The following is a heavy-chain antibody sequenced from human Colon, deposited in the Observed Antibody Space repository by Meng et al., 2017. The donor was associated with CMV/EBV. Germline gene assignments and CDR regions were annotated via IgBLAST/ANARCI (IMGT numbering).Heavy chain of an antibody. D-gene: IGHD6-25*01. Sequence: ASVKVSCKASGYTFTGSYIHWVRQAPGQGLEWMGWINPNSGGTYYAQKLQGRVTMTRDTSISTAYMELSSLTSDDTAVYFCARNSSGNYWGQGTLVTVSS. CDR1: GYTFTGSY. CDR3: ARNSSGNY. V-gene: IGHV1-2*02. J-gene: IGHJ4*02. CDR2: INPNSGGT.